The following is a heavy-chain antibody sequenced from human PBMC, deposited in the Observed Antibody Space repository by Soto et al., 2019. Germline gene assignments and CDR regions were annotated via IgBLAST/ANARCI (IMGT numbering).Heavy chain of an antibody. J-gene: IGHJ6*02. V-gene: IGHV3-48*01. D-gene: IGHD1-26*01. CDR3: ATGHDGSYYGMDV. CDR1: GFTFSSYS. CDR2: ISSSSTTI. Sequence: PGGSLRLSCAASGFTFSSYSMNWVRQAPGKGLEWVSYISSSSTTIYYGDSVKGRFTISRDNAKNSLYLQMNSLRAEDTAVYYYATGHDGSYYGMDVWGQGTTVTVSS.